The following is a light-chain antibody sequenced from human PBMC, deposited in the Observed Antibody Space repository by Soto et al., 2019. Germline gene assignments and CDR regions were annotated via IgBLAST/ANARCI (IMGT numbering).Light chain of an antibody. CDR2: GAS. CDR3: QQYNNWPPWT. Sequence: EIVMTQSPATLSVSPGERATLSCRASQCVSSNLAWYQQKPGQAPRLLIYGASTRATGIPARFSGSGSGTEFTLTISSLKSEDFALYYCQQYNNWPPWTFGQGTKVEIK. CDR1: QCVSSN. V-gene: IGKV3-15*01. J-gene: IGKJ1*01.